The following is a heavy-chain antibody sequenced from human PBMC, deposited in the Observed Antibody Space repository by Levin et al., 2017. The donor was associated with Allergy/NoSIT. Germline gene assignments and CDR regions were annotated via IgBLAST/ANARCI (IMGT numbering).Heavy chain of an antibody. CDR1: GFTFSSYA. D-gene: IGHD2/OR15-2a*01. CDR2: ISGSGGST. Sequence: LSLTCAASGFTFSSYAMSWVRQAPGKGLEWVSAISGSGGSTYYADSVKGRFTISRDNSKNTLYLQMNSLRAEDTAVYYCAQAGTFFIFSNWGQGTLVTVSS. CDR3: AQAGTFFIFSN. J-gene: IGHJ4*02. V-gene: IGHV3-23*01.